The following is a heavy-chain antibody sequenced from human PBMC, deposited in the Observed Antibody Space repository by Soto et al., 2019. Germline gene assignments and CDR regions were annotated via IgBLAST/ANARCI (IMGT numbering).Heavy chain of an antibody. D-gene: IGHD3-10*01. V-gene: IGHV1-18*01. CDR1: GYTFTSYG. J-gene: IGHJ5*02. CDR3: ARDRPYYYGSGSYSGVDP. Sequence: QVQLVQSGAEVKKPGASVKVSCKASGYTFTSYGISWVRQAPGQGLEWMGWISAYNCNTNYAQKLQGRVTMTTDTSTSTAYMELGSLRSDDTAVYYCARDRPYYYGSGSYSGVDPWGQGTLVTVSS. CDR2: ISAYNCNT.